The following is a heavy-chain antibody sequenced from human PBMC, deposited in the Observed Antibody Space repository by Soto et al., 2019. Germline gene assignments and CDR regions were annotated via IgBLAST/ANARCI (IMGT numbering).Heavy chain of an antibody. CDR1: GYTFTRYG. CDR3: ATWTSGYYYSPFDY. Sequence: QFHLVQSGAEVKKPGASVKVSCKASGYTFTRYGISWVRQAPGQGLEWMGWINTYNGNTYYKQNFQGRVTMTTDTSTSTAYIQKRSLGSDATAVYYCATWTSGYYYSPFDYCGQGTLVTVSS. J-gene: IGHJ4*02. CDR2: INTYNGNT. D-gene: IGHD3-22*01. V-gene: IGHV1-18*04.